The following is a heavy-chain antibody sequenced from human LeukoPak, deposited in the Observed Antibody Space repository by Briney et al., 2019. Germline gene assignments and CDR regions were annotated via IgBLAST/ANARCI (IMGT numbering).Heavy chain of an antibody. J-gene: IGHJ4*02. CDR2: MNPNSGNT. Sequence: ASVKVSCKASGYTFTSYDINWVRQATGQGLEWMGWMNPNSGNTGYAQKFQGRVTMTRNTSISTAYMELSSLRSEDTAVYYCARGRFAAAGTRVNYWGQGTLVTVSS. CDR1: GYTFTSYD. D-gene: IGHD6-13*01. V-gene: IGHV1-8*01. CDR3: ARGRFAAAGTRVNY.